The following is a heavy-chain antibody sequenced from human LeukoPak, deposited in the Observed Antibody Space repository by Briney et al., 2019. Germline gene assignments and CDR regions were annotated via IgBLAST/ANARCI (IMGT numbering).Heavy chain of an antibody. V-gene: IGHV4-59*01. CDR1: GGSISNYH. J-gene: IGHJ5*02. D-gene: IGHD6-19*01. CDR2: IYYSGST. Sequence: KPSETLSLTCTVSGGSISNYHWSWIRQPPGKGLEWIGYIYYSGSTNYNPSLKSRVTISVDTYKNQFSLKLRSVTAADTAVYYCARADYSSGWNDWFDPWGQGTLVTVSS. CDR3: ARADYSSGWNDWFDP.